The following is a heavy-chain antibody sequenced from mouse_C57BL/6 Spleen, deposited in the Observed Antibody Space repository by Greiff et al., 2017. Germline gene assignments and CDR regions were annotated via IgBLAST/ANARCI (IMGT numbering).Heavy chain of an antibody. J-gene: IGHJ4*01. Sequence: EVKLMESGGGLVKPGGSLKLPCAASGFTFSDYGMHWVRQAPEKGLEWVAYISSGSSTNYYADTVKGRFTISRDNAKNTLFLQMTSLRSEDTAMYYCARWHYYGSSYYYAMDYWGQGTSVTVSS. CDR2: ISSGSSTN. D-gene: IGHD1-1*01. V-gene: IGHV5-17*01. CDR3: ARWHYYGSSYYYAMDY. CDR1: GFTFSDYG.